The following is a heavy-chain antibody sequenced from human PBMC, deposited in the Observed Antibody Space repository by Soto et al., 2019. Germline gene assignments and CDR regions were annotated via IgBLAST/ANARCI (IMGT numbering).Heavy chain of an antibody. CDR2: ISYDGSNK. CDR1: GFTFSSYA. CDR3: ARGVWYDSSGYRLDY. D-gene: IGHD3-22*01. Sequence: QVQLVESGGGVVQPGRSLRLSCAASGFTFSSYAMHWVRQAPGKGLEWVAVISYDGSNKYYADSVKGRFTISRDNSKNPLYLQMNSLRAEDTAVYYCARGVWYDSSGYRLDYWGQGTLVTVSS. V-gene: IGHV3-30-3*01. J-gene: IGHJ4*02.